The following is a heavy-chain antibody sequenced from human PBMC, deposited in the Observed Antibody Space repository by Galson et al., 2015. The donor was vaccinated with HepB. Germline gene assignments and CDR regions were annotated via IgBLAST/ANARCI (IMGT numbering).Heavy chain of an antibody. J-gene: IGHJ4*02. CDR2: IWYDGSNK. CDR3: ARDGLVEYDFWSGYLYLSALDY. CDR1: GFTFSSYG. D-gene: IGHD3-3*01. Sequence: SLRLSCAASGFTFSSYGMHWVRQAPGKGLEWVAVIWYDGSNKYYADSVKGRFTISRDNSKNTLYLQMNSLRAEDTAVYYCARDGLVEYDFWSGYLYLSALDYWGQGTLVTVSS. V-gene: IGHV3-30*19.